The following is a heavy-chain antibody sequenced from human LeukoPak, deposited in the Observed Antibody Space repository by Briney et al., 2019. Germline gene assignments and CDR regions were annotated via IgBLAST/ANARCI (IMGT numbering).Heavy chain of an antibody. Sequence: PGGSLRLSCAASGFTFSTYGMHWVRQAPGKGLEGVAVISYDGSKKYYGDSVKGRFTISRDNAKNSLYLQMNSLREEDTAVYYCARDNPIGFGQLSARDYWGQGTLVTVSS. CDR3: ARDNPIGFGQLSARDY. CDR1: GFTFSTYG. D-gene: IGHD3-10*01. J-gene: IGHJ4*02. V-gene: IGHV3-30*03. CDR2: ISYDGSKK.